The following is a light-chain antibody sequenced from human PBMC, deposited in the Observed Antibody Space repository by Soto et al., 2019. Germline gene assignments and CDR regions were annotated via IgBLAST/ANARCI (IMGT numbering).Light chain of an antibody. J-gene: IGKJ4*01. V-gene: IGKV3-15*01. CDR3: QQYSNRPALT. CDR1: QSVSSN. CDR2: GAS. Sequence: EIVMTQSPATLSVSPGERATLSCRASQSVSSNLAWYQQKPGQAPRLLIYGASTRATGIPARFSGSGSGTEFTLTISSLQSEDFAVYYCQQYSNRPALTFGGGTKVDIK.